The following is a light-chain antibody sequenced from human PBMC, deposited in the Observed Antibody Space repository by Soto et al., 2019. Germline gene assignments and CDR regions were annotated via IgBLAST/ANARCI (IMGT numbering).Light chain of an antibody. CDR3: QQYYNYPKT. V-gene: IGKV1-8*01. Sequence: AIQMTQSPSSFSASAGDRVTITCRASQSISSYLAWYQQKPGKAPKLLIYAASTLQSGVPSRFSGSGSGTDFTLTISCLQSEDFATYYCQQYYNYPKTFGQGTKLDIK. CDR2: AAS. J-gene: IGKJ2*01. CDR1: QSISSY.